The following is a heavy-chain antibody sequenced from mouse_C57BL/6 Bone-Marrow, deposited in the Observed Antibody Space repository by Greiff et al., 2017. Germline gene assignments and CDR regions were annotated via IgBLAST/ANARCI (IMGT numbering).Heavy chain of an antibody. CDR2: ISSGGSYT. J-gene: IGHJ3*01. CDR3: ARGGLRAAWFAY. CDR1: GFTFSSYG. Sequence: EVNVVESGGDLVKPGGSLKLSCAASGFTFSSYGMSWVRQTPDKRLEWVATISSGGSYTYYPDSVKGRFTISRDNAKNTLYLQMSSLKSEDTAMYYCARGGLRAAWFAYGGQGTLVTVSA. D-gene: IGHD1-1*01. V-gene: IGHV5-6*01.